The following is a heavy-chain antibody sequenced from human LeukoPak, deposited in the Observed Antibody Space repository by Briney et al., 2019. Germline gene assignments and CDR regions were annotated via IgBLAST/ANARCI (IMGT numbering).Heavy chain of an antibody. CDR3: ARDRDFWSGYHVDY. Sequence: SETLSLTCTVSGGSISSYYWSWIRQPAGKGLEWIGRIYTSGSTNYNPSLKSRVTMSVDTSKNQFSLKLSSVTAADTAVYYCARDRDFWSGYHVDYWGQGTLVTVSS. V-gene: IGHV4-4*07. CDR2: IYTSGST. D-gene: IGHD3-3*01. J-gene: IGHJ4*02. CDR1: GGSISSYY.